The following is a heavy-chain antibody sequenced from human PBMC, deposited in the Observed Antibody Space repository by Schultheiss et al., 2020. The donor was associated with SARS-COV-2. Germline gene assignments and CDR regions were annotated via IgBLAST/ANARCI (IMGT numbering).Heavy chain of an antibody. D-gene: IGHD1-26*01. CDR3: ARGEQDYYYGMDV. V-gene: IGHV3-33*08. J-gene: IGHJ6*02. CDR1: GFTFSSYS. CDR2: IWYDGSNK. Sequence: GGSLRLSCAASGFTFSSYSMNWVRQAPGKGLAWVAVIWYDGSNKYYADSVKGRFTISRDNSKNTLYLQMNSLRAEDTAVYYCARGEQDYYYGMDVWGQGTTVTVSS.